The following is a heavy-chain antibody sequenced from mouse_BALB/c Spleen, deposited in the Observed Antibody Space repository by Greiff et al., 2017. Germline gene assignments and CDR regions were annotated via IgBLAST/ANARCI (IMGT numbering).Heavy chain of an antibody. CDR1: GFTFSDYG. CDR3: ARFITRHGAMDY. V-gene: IGHV5-15*02. J-gene: IGHJ4*01. Sequence: EVKVEESGGGLVQPGGSRKLSCAASGFTFSDYGMAWVRQAPGKGPEWVAFISNLAYSIYYADTVTGRFTISRENAKNTLYLEMSSLRSEDTAMYYCARFITRHGAMDYWGQGTSVTVSS. D-gene: IGHD1-2*01. CDR2: ISNLAYSI.